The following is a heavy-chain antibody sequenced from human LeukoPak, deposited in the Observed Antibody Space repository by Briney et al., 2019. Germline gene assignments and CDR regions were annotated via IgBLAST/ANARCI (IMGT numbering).Heavy chain of an antibody. CDR1: GGSISGSRHY. Sequence: SETLSLTCSVSGGSISGSRHYWGWIRQPPAKGLEWVATVNDGGSALYNPSLRSRTTISVDTSKNQFSLRLTSVTAADTAVYYCAREPDAWGQGTLVTVSS. J-gene: IGHJ5*02. CDR3: AREPDA. CDR2: VNDGGSA. V-gene: IGHV4-39*07.